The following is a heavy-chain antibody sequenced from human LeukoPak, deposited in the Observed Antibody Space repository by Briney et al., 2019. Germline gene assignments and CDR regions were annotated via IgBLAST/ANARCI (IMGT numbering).Heavy chain of an antibody. CDR1: GGSFSGYY. J-gene: IGHJ4*02. Sequence: PSETLSLTCAVYGGSFSGYYWSWIRQPPGKGLEWIGEINHSGSTNYNPSLKSRVTISVDKSKNQFSLKLSSVTAADTAVYYCARGRVKKYYYDSSGYDNWGQGTLVTVSS. D-gene: IGHD3-22*01. V-gene: IGHV4-34*01. CDR3: ARGRVKKYYYDSSGYDN. CDR2: INHSGST.